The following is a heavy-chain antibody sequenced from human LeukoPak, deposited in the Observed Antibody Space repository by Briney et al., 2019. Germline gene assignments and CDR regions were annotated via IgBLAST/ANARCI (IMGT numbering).Heavy chain of an antibody. Sequence: SETLSLTCAVYGGSFSSYYWSWIRQPPGKGLEWIGYIYYSGSTNYNPSLKSRVTISVDTSKNQFSLKLSSVTAADTAVYYCARDGRAGDYYYYMDVWGKGTTVTISS. CDR1: GGSFSSYY. J-gene: IGHJ6*03. V-gene: IGHV4-59*01. D-gene: IGHD5-24*01. CDR3: ARDGRAGDYYYYMDV. CDR2: IYYSGST.